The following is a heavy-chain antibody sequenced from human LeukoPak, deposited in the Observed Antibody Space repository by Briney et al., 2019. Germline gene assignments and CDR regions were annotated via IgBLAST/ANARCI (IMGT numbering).Heavy chain of an antibody. CDR2: IYYSGST. D-gene: IGHD3-10*01. J-gene: IGHJ5*02. Sequence: SETLSLTCTVSGGSISSSSYYWGWIRQPPGKGLEWIGSIYYSGSTYYNPSLKSRVTISVDTSKNQFSLKLSSVTAADTAVYYCARLPQSLWFGDSREWYNWFDPWGQGTLVTVSS. CDR3: ARLPQSLWFGDSREWYNWFDP. CDR1: GGSISSSSYY. V-gene: IGHV4-39*01.